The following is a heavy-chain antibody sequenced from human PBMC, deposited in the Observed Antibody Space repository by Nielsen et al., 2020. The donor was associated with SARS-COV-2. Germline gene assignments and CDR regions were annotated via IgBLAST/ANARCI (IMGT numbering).Heavy chain of an antibody. J-gene: IGHJ4*02. CDR1: GGSISSGTYY. CDR2: IYYSGGT. V-gene: IGHV4-39*07. CDR3: AREKLYYYGSGRPDY. D-gene: IGHD3-10*01. Sequence: SATLSLTCTVSGGSISSGTYYWGWIRQPPGQGLQWIGSIYYSGGTYYNPSLKSRVTISVDTSKNQFSLKLSSVTAADTAVYYCAREKLYYYGSGRPDYWGQGTLVTVSS.